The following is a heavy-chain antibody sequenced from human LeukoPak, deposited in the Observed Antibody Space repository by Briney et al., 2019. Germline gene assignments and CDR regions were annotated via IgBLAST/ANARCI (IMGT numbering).Heavy chain of an antibody. CDR2: INPNSGGT. CDR3: AGGSVVVVAARAVPDY. CDR1: GYTFTGYY. D-gene: IGHD2-15*01. J-gene: IGHJ4*02. Sequence: ASVKVSCKASGYTFTGYYMHWVRQAPGQGLEWMGWINPNSGGTNYAQKFQGRVTMTRDTSISTAYMELSRLRSDDTAVYYCAGGSVVVVAARAVPDYWGQGTLVTVSS. V-gene: IGHV1-2*02.